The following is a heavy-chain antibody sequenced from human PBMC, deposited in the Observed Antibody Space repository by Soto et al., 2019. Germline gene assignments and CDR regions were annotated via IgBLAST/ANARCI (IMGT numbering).Heavy chain of an antibody. D-gene: IGHD2-2*02. Sequence: LSLTCAVYGGSFSGYYWSWIRQPPGKGLEWIGEINHSGSTNYNPSLKSRVTISVDTSKNQFSLKLSSVTAADTAVYYCARFRPFCQLLYRPCWFDPWGQGTLVTVSS. J-gene: IGHJ5*02. CDR1: GGSFSGYY. CDR3: ARFRPFCQLLYRPCWFDP. V-gene: IGHV4-34*01. CDR2: INHSGST.